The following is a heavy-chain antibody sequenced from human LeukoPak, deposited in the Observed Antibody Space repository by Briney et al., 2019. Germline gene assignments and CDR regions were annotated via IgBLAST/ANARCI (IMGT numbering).Heavy chain of an antibody. CDR2: ISYDGSNK. D-gene: IGHD6-13*01. V-gene: IGHV3-30*03. CDR1: GFTFSSYG. J-gene: IGHJ1*01. CDR3: ATTPYSSSWYYAEYFQH. Sequence: GGSLRLSCAASGFTFSSYGMHWVRQAPGKGLEWVAVISYDGSNKYYADSVKGRFTISRDNSKNTLYLRMNSLRAEDTAVYYCATTPYSSSWYYAEYFQHWGQGTLVTVSS.